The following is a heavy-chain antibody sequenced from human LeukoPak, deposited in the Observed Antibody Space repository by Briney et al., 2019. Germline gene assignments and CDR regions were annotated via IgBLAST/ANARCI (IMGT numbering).Heavy chain of an antibody. V-gene: IGHV3-33*01. CDR3: ARDYYCDSSGYWDYYFDY. Sequence: GRSLRLSCAASGFTFSRFGMHWVRQAPGKGLEWVAVIWYDGSNKYYADSVKGRFTISRDNSKNTLYLEMNSLRAEDTAVYYCARDYYCDSSGYWDYYFDYWGQGTLVSVSS. CDR1: GFTFSRFG. J-gene: IGHJ4*02. CDR2: IWYDGSNK. D-gene: IGHD3-22*01.